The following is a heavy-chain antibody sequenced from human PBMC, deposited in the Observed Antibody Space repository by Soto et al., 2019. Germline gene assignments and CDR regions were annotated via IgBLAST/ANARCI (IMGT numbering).Heavy chain of an antibody. CDR1: GFTFSSYA. D-gene: IGHD1-26*01. J-gene: IGHJ4*02. V-gene: IGHV3-23*01. CDR3: AKDGNSGSYYLFDY. CDR2: ISGSGGST. Sequence: GGSLRLSCAASGFTFSSYAMTWVRQAPGKGLEWVSVISGSGGSTYFADSVKGRFTISRDNSKNTLYLQMNSLRTEDTALYYCAKDGNSGSYYLFDYWGQGTQVTVSS.